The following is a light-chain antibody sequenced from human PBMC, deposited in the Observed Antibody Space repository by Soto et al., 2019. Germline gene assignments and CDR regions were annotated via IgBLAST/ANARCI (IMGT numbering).Light chain of an antibody. CDR1: SSNIGRHYD. CDR3: QSYDRRLSYV. J-gene: IGLJ1*01. CDR2: GNS. Sequence: QSVLAQPPSVSGAPGQRVTISCTGNSSNIGRHYDVHWYQQRPGTAPKLLIYGNSNRPSGVPDRFSASKSGSSASLAITGLQAEDEAEYYCQSYDRRLSYVLGTGTKVTVL. V-gene: IGLV1-40*01.